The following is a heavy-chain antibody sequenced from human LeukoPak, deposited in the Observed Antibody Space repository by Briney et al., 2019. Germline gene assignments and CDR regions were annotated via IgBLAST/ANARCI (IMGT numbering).Heavy chain of an antibody. V-gene: IGHV4-59*08. CDR2: IYYSGST. CDR3: ARQRERSGYCSSTSCYMDWYFDL. D-gene: IGHD2-2*02. CDR1: GGSISSYY. Sequence: SETLSLTCTVSGGSISSYYWSWIRQPPGKGLERIRYIYYSGSTNYNPSLKSRVTISVDTSKNQFSLKLSSVTAADTAVYYCARQRERSGYCSSTSCYMDWYFDLWGRGTLVTVSS. J-gene: IGHJ2*01.